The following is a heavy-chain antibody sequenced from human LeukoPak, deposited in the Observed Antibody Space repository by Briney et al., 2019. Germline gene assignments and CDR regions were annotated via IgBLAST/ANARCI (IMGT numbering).Heavy chain of an antibody. CDR2: INPNSGGT. CDR3: ARGFKSGSYLGGGY. CDR1: GYTFTGYY. D-gene: IGHD1-26*01. Sequence: ASVKVSCTPSGYTFTGYYMHWVRQATAQGLEWMGWINPNSGGTNYAQKFQGRVTMTRDTSISTAYMELSRRRSHDTAVYYCARGFKSGSYLGGGYGAQGTRVTVSS. J-gene: IGHJ4*02. V-gene: IGHV1-2*02.